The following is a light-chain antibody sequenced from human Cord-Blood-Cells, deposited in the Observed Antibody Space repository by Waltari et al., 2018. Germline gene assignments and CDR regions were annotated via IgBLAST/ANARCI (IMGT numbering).Light chain of an antibody. V-gene: IGKV3-11*01. J-gene: IGKJ1*01. Sequence: EIVLTQSPATLSLSPGERATLSCRASQSVSSYLAWYQQKPGQAPRLLIYDASNRATGIPARFSGSGSGTDFTLTISRLEPEDFAVYYCQPRSNWPRTFGQGTKVEIK. CDR1: QSVSSY. CDR3: QPRSNWPRT. CDR2: DAS.